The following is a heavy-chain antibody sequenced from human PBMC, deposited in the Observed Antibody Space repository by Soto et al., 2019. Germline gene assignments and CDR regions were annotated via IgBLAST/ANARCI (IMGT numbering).Heavy chain of an antibody. CDR3: ARQFDYSNVVRDYGMDV. D-gene: IGHD4-4*01. V-gene: IGHV5-51*01. Sequence: GESLKISCKGSGYSFTSYWIGWVRQMPGKGLEWMGIIYPGDSDTRYSPSFQGQVTISADKSTSTAYLQWSSLKASDTAMYYCARQFDYSNVVRDYGMDVWGQGTTITVSS. CDR2: IYPGDSDT. CDR1: GYSFTSYW. J-gene: IGHJ6*02.